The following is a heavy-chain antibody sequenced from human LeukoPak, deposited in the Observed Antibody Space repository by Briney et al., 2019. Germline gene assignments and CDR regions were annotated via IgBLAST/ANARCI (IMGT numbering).Heavy chain of an antibody. D-gene: IGHD6-13*01. CDR2: VYYSGST. J-gene: IGHJ6*02. CDR1: GGSISSYY. Sequence: PSETLSLTCTVSGGSISSYYWSWIRQPPGKGLPWIGYVYYSGSTNYNPSLKSRVTISVDTYNNQFSLKLSSVTAADTAVYYCARHQRRNVAAAGTIYYYGMDVWGQGTTVTVSS. CDR3: ARHQRRNVAAAGTIYYYGMDV. V-gene: IGHV4-59*08.